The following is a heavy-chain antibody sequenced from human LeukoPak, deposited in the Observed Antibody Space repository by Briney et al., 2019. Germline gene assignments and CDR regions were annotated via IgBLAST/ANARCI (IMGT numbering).Heavy chain of an antibody. CDR1: GYTFTSYY. CDR3: AGDRQAGYSSSWYMPRGWFDP. V-gene: IGHV1-46*01. J-gene: IGHJ5*02. D-gene: IGHD6-13*01. Sequence: ASVRVSCKASGYTFTSYYMHWVRQAPGQGLEWMGIINPSGGSTSYAQKFQGRVTMTRDTSTSTVYMELSSLRSEDTAVYYCAGDRQAGYSSSWYMPRGWFDPWGQGTLVTVSS. CDR2: INPSGGST.